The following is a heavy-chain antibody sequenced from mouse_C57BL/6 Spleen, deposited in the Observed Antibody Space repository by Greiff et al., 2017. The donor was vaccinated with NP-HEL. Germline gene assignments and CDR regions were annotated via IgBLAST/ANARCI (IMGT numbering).Heavy chain of an antibody. CDR1: GYTFTSYW. V-gene: IGHV1-69*01. Sequence: VQLQQSGAELVMPGASVKLSCKASGYTFTSYWMHWVKQRPGQGLEWIGEIDPSDSYTNYNQKFKGKSTLTVDKSSSTAYMQLSSLTSEDSAVYYCARDFPFDYWGQGTTLTVSS. J-gene: IGHJ2*01. CDR3: ARDFPFDY. CDR2: IDPSDSYT.